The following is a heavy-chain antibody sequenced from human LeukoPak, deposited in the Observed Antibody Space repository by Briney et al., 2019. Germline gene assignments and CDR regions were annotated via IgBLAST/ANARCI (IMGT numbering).Heavy chain of an antibody. CDR2: IRSDGSNK. D-gene: IGHD6-25*01. Sequence: GGSLRLSCAASGFTFNDYGMHWVRQAPGKGLEWVAFIRSDGSNKYYADSVRGRFTISKDNSKNTVYLQMNNLRTEDTAVYYCAKESGSSVTYYYYMNVWGKGTTVTVSS. CDR1: GFTFNDYG. J-gene: IGHJ6*03. CDR3: AKESGSSVTYYYYMNV. V-gene: IGHV3-30*02.